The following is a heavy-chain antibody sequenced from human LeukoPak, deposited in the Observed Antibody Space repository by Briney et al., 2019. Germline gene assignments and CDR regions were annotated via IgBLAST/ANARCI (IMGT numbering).Heavy chain of an antibody. V-gene: IGHV3-74*01. Sequence: PGGSLRLSCAASGFTFSSYWMHWVRQAPGKGLVWVSRINSDGSSTSYADSVKGRFTISRDNAKNTLYLQMNSLRAEDTAVYYCARARHYYVGRDAFDIWGQGTMVTVSS. CDR3: ARARHYYVGRDAFDI. CDR1: GFTFSSYW. J-gene: IGHJ3*02. D-gene: IGHD3-10*02. CDR2: INSDGSST.